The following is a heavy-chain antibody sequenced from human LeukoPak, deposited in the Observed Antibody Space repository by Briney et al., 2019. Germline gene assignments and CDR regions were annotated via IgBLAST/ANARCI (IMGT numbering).Heavy chain of an antibody. CDR2: ISGSGVST. J-gene: IGHJ4*02. CDR3: AKARVGQWLGDFDY. Sequence: GGSLRLSCAASRFTFSSYAMSWVRQAPGKGLEWVSGISGSGVSTYYADSVKGRFTISRDNSKNTLYLQMNSLRAEDTAEYYCAKARVGQWLGDFDYWGRGTLVTVSS. D-gene: IGHD6-19*01. V-gene: IGHV3-23*01. CDR1: RFTFSSYA.